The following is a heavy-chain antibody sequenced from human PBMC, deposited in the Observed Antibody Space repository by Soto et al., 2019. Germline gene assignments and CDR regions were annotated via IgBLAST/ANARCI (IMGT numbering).Heavy chain of an antibody. J-gene: IGHJ6*02. CDR2: IVVASGRT. V-gene: IGHV1-58*02. CDR3: SADHPHTAIGWQV. CDR1: GFDFGSFG. Sequence: VKVSCQASGFDFGSFGIQFLRQTRGRGLEWIGWIVVASGRTNYARQFQGRVAFSRDMSSTTAYMDLYDLKSDDTAVYFCSADHPHTAIGWQVWGQGTTVTVSS.